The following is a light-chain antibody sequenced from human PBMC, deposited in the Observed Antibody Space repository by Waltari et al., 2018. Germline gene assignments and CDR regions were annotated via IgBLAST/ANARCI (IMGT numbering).Light chain of an antibody. CDR1: SSDVGGYNF. CDR2: DVN. CDR3: SSYTSSTSVV. Sequence: QSALTQPASVSGSPGQSITISCTGTSSDVGGYNFVSWYQHHPGKAPKLLIYDVNNRPSGVSARFSGSKSGNTASLTISGLQAEDEADYYCSSYTSSTSVVFGGGTQLTVL. J-gene: IGLJ2*01. V-gene: IGLV2-14*03.